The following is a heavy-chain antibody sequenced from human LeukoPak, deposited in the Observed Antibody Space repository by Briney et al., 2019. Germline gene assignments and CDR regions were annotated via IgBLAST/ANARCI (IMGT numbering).Heavy chain of an antibody. CDR2: NYPGDSDT. D-gene: IGHD3-16*02. CDR1: GYSFTSYW. J-gene: IGHJ4*02. Sequence: GESLKISCKGSGYSFTSYWIGWVRQMPGKGLEWMGINYPGDSDTRYSPSFQGQVTISADKSISTAYLQWSSLKASDTAMYYCARADYVWGSYRYFDYWGQGTLVTVSS. CDR3: ARADYVWGSYRYFDY. V-gene: IGHV5-51*01.